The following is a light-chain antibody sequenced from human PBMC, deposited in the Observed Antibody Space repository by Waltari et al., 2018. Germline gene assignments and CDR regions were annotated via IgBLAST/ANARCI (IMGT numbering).Light chain of an antibody. CDR2: KAS. V-gene: IGKV1-5*03. CDR1: QSISSW. J-gene: IGKJ4*01. CDR3: MQGKSWPLT. Sequence: DIQMTQSPSTLSASVGDRVTITCRASQSISSWLAWYQQKPGKAPKLLIYKASSLESGVPDRFSGSGSGTDFTLKISRVEAEDVGVYYCMQGKSWPLTFGGGTKVEIK.